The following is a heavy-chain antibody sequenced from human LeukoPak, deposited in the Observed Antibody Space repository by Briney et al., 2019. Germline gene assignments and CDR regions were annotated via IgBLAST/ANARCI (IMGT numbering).Heavy chain of an antibody. D-gene: IGHD6-19*01. Sequence: ASVKVSCKASGYTFASYGISWVRPAPGQGLEWMGWVSAYNGNTNYAQKLQGRVTMTTDTSTSTAYMELRSLRSDDTAVYYCARDMGYSSGWYTANFDYWGQGTLVIVSS. V-gene: IGHV1-18*01. J-gene: IGHJ4*02. CDR1: GYTFASYG. CDR2: VSAYNGNT. CDR3: ARDMGYSSGWYTANFDY.